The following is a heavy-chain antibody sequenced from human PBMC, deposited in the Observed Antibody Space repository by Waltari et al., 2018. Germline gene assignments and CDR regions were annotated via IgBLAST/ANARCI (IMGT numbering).Heavy chain of an antibody. CDR3: ARSDSGYDPFDY. V-gene: IGHV4-59*11. D-gene: IGHD5-12*01. CDR2: SYYSGST. Sequence: QVQLQESGPGLVKPSETLSLTCTVSGGSISSHYWSWIRQPPGKGLEWIGKSYYSGSTNYNASLKSRVTISVDTSKNQFSLKLSSVTAADTAVYYCARSDSGYDPFDYWGQGTLVTVSS. CDR1: GGSISSHY. J-gene: IGHJ4*02.